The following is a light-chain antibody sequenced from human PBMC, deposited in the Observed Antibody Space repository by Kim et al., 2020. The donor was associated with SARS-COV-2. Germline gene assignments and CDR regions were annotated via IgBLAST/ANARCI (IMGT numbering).Light chain of an antibody. CDR1: KSVSSSY. V-gene: IGKV3-20*01. Sequence: PGGNTTLSCRASKSVSSSYLAWYQQKPGQAPRLLIYGASSRATGIPDRFSGSGSGTDFTLTISRLEPEDFAVYYCQQYGSSPLTFGPGTKVDIK. CDR2: GAS. CDR3: QQYGSSPLT. J-gene: IGKJ3*01.